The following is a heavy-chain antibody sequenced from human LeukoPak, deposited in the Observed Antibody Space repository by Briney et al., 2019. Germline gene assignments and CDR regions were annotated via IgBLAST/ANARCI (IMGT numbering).Heavy chain of an antibody. Sequence: GGSLRLSCAASGLTFSSYWMSWVRQAPGKGLEWVANIKQDGSEKYYVDSVKGRFTISRDNAKNSLYLQMNSLRAEDTAVYYCAREGGSPLYFDYWGQGTLVTVSS. J-gene: IGHJ4*02. V-gene: IGHV3-7*01. CDR1: GLTFSSYW. D-gene: IGHD1-26*01. CDR2: IKQDGSEK. CDR3: AREGGSPLYFDY.